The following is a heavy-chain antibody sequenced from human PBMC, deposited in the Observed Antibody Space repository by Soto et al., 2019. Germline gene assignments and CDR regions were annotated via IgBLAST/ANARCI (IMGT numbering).Heavy chain of an antibody. J-gene: IGHJ4*02. CDR3: AKDRGAALRAVYYFDY. V-gene: IGHV3-74*01. Sequence: GGSLRLSCAASGFTFSSYWMHWVRQAPGKGLVWVSRINSDGSSISYADSVKGRFTISRDNAKNTLYLQMNSLTAEDTAVYFCAKDRGAALRAVYYFDYWGRGTLVTVSS. CDR1: GFTFSSYW. CDR2: INSDGSSI. D-gene: IGHD5-12*01.